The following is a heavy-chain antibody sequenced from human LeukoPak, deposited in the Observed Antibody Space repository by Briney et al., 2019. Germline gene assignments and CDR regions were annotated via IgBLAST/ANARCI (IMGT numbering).Heavy chain of an antibody. J-gene: IGHJ3*02. CDR1: AGTFSSYA. Sequence: VASVKVSCKASAGTFSSYAISWVRQAPGQGLEWMGGIIPIFGTANYAQKFQGRVTITTDESTSTAYMELSSLRSEDTAVYYCARASYGDFGVVPAAPSDAFDIWGQGTMVTVSS. CDR2: IIPIFGTA. D-gene: IGHD2-2*01. V-gene: IGHV1-69*05. CDR3: ARASYGDFGVVPAAPSDAFDI.